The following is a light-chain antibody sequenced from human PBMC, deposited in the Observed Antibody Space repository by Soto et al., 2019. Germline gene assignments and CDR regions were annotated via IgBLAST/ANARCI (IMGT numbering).Light chain of an antibody. CDR3: QQYNSYSIT. Sequence: DIQRTQSPSTLSASVGDRVTITCRARQSISSWLAWYQQKPGKAPKLLIYKASSLESGVPSRFSGSGSGTEFTLTISSLQPDDFATYYCQQYNSYSITFGQGTKVDIK. CDR2: KAS. J-gene: IGKJ1*01. CDR1: QSISSW. V-gene: IGKV1-5*03.